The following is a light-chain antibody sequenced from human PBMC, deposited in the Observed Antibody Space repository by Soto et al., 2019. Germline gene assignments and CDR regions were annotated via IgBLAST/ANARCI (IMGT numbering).Light chain of an antibody. CDR3: QQYGSSIT. V-gene: IGKV3-20*01. CDR2: GAS. CDR1: QSVSSSQ. J-gene: IGKJ5*01. Sequence: EIVLTQSPGTLSFSPGEGATLSCRAGQSVSSSQLAWYQQKPGQAPRLLVYGASSRATGIPERFSGSVSETDFTLSISRLEPEDFAVYYCQQYGSSITFGQGTRLEIK.